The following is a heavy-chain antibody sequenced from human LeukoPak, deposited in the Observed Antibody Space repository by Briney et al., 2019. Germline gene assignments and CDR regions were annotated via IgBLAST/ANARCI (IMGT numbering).Heavy chain of an antibody. CDR1: GFTFSGSA. V-gene: IGHV3-73*01. D-gene: IGHD6-13*01. CDR2: IRSKANSYAT. CDR3: TRQGSSSWPGFDY. Sequence: GGSLRLSCAASGFTFSGSAMHWVRQASGKGLEWVGRIRSKANSYATAYAASVKGSFTISRDDSKNTAYLQMNSLKTEDTAVYYCTRQGSSSWPGFDYWGQGTLVTVSS. J-gene: IGHJ4*02.